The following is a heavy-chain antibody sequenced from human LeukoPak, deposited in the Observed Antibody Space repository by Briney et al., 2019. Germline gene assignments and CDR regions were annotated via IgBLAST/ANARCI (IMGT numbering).Heavy chain of an antibody. CDR1: GFSFDDYV. CDR2: ISWNSDNI. CDR3: AINGGGDSGYGNFDY. Sequence: GGSLRLSCAVSGFSFDDYVMHWVRQVPGKGLEWVSGISWNSDNIDYADSVKGRFTTSRDNAKNSLYLQMNSLRAEDTALYYCAINGGGDSGYGNFDYWGQGTLVTVSS. V-gene: IGHV3-9*01. J-gene: IGHJ4*02. D-gene: IGHD5-12*01.